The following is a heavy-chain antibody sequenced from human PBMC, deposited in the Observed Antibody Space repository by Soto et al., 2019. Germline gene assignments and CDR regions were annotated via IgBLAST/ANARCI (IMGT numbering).Heavy chain of an antibody. CDR2: IYSNNHK. Sequence: QITLRESGPTLVKPTQTLTLTCTFSGFSLTTPGVGVGWIRQPPGKALEWVAVIYSNNHKRFTPSLEARVGITKDTSKGQVVLTMTNLEPADTATYFCAHRHRVETGTDGFDFWGQGLLVTVTS. J-gene: IGHJ4*02. D-gene: IGHD1-7*01. CDR3: AHRHRVETGTDGFDF. V-gene: IGHV2-5*01. CDR1: GFSLTTPGVG.